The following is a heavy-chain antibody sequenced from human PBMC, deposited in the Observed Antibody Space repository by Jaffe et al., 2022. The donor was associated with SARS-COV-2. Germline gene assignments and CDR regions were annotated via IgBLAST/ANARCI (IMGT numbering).Heavy chain of an antibody. CDR2: IKQDGSEK. V-gene: IGHV3-7*01. CDR3: ARDLYYGSGSPTADY. Sequence: EVQLVESGGGLVQPGGSLRLSCAASGFTFSNYWMSWVRQAPGKGLEWVANIKQDGSEKYYVGSVKGRFTISRDNAKNSLSLQMNSLRAEDTAVYYCARDLYYGSGSPTADYWGQGTLITVSS. J-gene: IGHJ4*02. CDR1: GFTFSNYW. D-gene: IGHD3-10*01.